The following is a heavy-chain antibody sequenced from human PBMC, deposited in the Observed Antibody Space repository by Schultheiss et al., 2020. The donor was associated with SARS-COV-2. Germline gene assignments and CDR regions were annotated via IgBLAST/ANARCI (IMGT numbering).Heavy chain of an antibody. CDR2: IKSKTDGGTT. D-gene: IGHD6-13*01. CDR3: TTDSRSLYSSSWYLPDNYDY. Sequence: GGSLRLSCAASGFTFSNAWMSWVRQAPGKGLEWVGRIKSKTDGGTTDYAAPVKGRFTISRDDSKNTLYLQMNSLKTEDTAVYYCTTDSRSLYSSSWYLPDNYDYWGQGTLVTVSS. V-gene: IGHV3-15*01. CDR1: GFTFSNAW. J-gene: IGHJ4*02.